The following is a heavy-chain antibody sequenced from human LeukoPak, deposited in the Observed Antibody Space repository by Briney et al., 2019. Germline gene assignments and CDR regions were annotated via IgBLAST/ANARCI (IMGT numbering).Heavy chain of an antibody. CDR3: ARGPGRTQFDY. V-gene: IGHV4-61*02. CDR1: GGSISSGSYY. D-gene: IGHD3-10*01. Sequence: PSETLSLTCTVSGGSISSGSYYWSWIRRPAGKGLEWIGRIYTSGSTNYNPGSTNYNPSLKSRVTISVDTSKNQFSLKLSSVTAADTAVYYCARGPGRTQFDYWGQGTLVTVSS. CDR2: IYTSGSTNYNPGST. J-gene: IGHJ4*02.